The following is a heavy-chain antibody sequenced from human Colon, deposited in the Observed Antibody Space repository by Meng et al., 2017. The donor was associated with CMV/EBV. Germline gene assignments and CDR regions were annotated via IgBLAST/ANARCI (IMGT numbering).Heavy chain of an antibody. D-gene: IGHD6-19*01. J-gene: IGHJ5*02. V-gene: IGHV3-23*01. CDR2: ISDSGGST. CDR3: AKEAGAVAGLNWFDP. CDR1: GFTFSSYV. Sequence: GGSLRLSCAASGFTFSSYVMSWVRQAPGKGLEWVSAISDSGGSTYYADSVKGRFTISRDNSKNTLYLQMDSLRAEDTAVYYCAKEAGAVAGLNWFDPWGQGTLVTVSS.